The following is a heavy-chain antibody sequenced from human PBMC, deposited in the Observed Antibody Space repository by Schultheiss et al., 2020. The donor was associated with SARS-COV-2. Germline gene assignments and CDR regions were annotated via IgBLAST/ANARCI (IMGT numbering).Heavy chain of an antibody. J-gene: IGHJ6*02. V-gene: IGHV1-69*06. Sequence: SVKVSCKASGGTFSSHGITWVRQAPGQGLEWMGGITPIFGTANYAQKFQGRVTITADKSTSTAYMELSSLRSEDTAVYYCARRNYCSGGSCYNGYYYYYYGMDVWGQGTTVTVSS. CDR2: ITPIFGTA. CDR3: ARRNYCSGGSCYNGYYYYYYGMDV. CDR1: GGTFSSHG. D-gene: IGHD2-15*01.